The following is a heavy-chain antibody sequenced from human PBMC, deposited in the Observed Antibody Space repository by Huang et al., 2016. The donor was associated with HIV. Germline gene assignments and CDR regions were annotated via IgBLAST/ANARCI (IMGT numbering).Heavy chain of an antibody. V-gene: IGHV4-34*01. CDR1: GGSLGGYH. CDR3: ARGRRYEYVWGSYRYGPFEF. J-gene: IGHJ5*01. Sequence: QVQLQQWGAGLLKPSETLSLRCAVYGGSLGGYHWTWIRQAPGKGLEWIGEINQSGSTNYNPSLKGRISISLDTSKNQFSMNVSAVAAADTAVYYCARGRRYEYVWGSYRYGPFEFWGQGSSVTVTS. D-gene: IGHD3-16*02. CDR2: INQSGST.